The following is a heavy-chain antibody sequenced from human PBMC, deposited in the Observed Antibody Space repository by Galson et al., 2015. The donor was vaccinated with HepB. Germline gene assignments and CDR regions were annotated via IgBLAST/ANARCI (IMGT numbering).Heavy chain of an antibody. V-gene: IGHV3-66*01. CDR1: GFTVSSNY. CDR3: ARLDYDSRAFDP. Sequence: SLRLSCAASGFTVSSNYMSWVRQAPGKGLEWVSVIYSGGSTYYADSVKGRFTISRDNSKNTLYLQMNSLRAEDTAVYYCARLDYDSRAFDPWGQGTLVTVSS. J-gene: IGHJ5*02. D-gene: IGHD3-22*01. CDR2: IYSGGST.